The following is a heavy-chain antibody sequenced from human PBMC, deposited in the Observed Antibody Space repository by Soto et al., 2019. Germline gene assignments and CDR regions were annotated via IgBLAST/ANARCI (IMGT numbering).Heavy chain of an antibody. D-gene: IGHD3-10*01. J-gene: IGHJ5*02. Sequence: SETLSLTCTVSGVSISTYYWTWIRQPPGKGLEWIGYIYHSGRTNCNPSLKSRVTMSVDTSKNQFSLKLSSVTAADTAVYYCARDLTIGGFFDPWGQGTLVTVS. V-gene: IGHV4-59*01. CDR1: GVSISTYY. CDR3: ARDLTIGGFFDP. CDR2: IYHSGRT.